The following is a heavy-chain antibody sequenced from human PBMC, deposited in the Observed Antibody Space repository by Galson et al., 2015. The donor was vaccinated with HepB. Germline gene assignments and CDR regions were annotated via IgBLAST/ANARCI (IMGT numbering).Heavy chain of an antibody. D-gene: IGHD2-2*01. J-gene: IGHJ4*02. CDR1: GFTFSGSA. V-gene: IGHV3-73*01. Sequence: SLRLSCAASGFTFSGSAMHWVRQASGKGLEWVGRIRSKANSYATAYAASVKGRFTISRDDSKNTAYLQMNSLKTEDTAVYYCTRSFGSGCSSTSCYDYWGQGTLVTVSS. CDR3: TRSFGSGCSSTSCYDY. CDR2: IRSKANSYAT.